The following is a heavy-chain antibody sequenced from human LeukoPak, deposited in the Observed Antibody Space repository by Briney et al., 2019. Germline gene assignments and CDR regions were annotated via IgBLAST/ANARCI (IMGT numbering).Heavy chain of an antibody. V-gene: IGHV3-64*01. CDR2: ISSNGGST. CDR1: GFTFSSYA. D-gene: IGHD3-16*01. CDR3: ARDWAVADY. Sequence: GGSLRLSCAASGFTFSSYAMHWVRQAPGKGLEYVSAISSNGGSTYYANSVKGRFTISRDNSKNTLYLQMGSLRAEDMAVYYCARDWAVADYWGQGTLVTVSS. J-gene: IGHJ4*02.